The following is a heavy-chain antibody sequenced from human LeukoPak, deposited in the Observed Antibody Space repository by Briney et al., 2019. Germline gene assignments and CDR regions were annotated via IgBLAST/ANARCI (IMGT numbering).Heavy chain of an antibody. J-gene: IGHJ4*02. V-gene: IGHV4-59*01. Sequence: SETLSLTCTVSGGSISSYYWSWIRQPPGKGLEWIGYIYYSGSTNYNPSLKSRVTISVDTSKNQFSLKLSSVAAADTAVYYCARDRTSYGYFDYWGQGTLVTVFS. D-gene: IGHD5-18*01. CDR1: GGSISSYY. CDR2: IYYSGST. CDR3: ARDRTSYGYFDY.